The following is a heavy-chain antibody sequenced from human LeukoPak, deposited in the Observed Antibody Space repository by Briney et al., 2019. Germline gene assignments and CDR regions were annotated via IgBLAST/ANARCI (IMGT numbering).Heavy chain of an antibody. CDR2: IFYSGST. CDR3: ARDLLAEYYYGSGSYPNWFDP. J-gene: IGHJ5*02. Sequence: SETLSLTCTVSGGSISTSNYYWGWIRQPPGKGLEWIGNIFYSGSTYYSPSVKSRVTISVDTSKNQFSLKLSSVTAADTAVYYCARDLLAEYYYGSGSYPNWFDPWGQGTLVTVSS. D-gene: IGHD3-10*01. V-gene: IGHV4-39*02. CDR1: GGSISTSNYY.